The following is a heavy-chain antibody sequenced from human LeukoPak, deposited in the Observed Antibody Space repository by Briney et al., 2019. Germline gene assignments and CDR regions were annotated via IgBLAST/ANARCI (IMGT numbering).Heavy chain of an antibody. D-gene: IGHD3-16*01. CDR2: IRYDGSNK. Sequence: GGSLRLSCAASGSTFSSYGMHWVRQAPGKGLEWVAFIRYDGSNKYYADSVKGRFTISRDNSKNTLYLQMNSLRAEDTAVYYCAKDLIGFMRSDYWGQGTLVTVSS. CDR1: GSTFSSYG. V-gene: IGHV3-30*02. CDR3: AKDLIGFMRSDY. J-gene: IGHJ4*02.